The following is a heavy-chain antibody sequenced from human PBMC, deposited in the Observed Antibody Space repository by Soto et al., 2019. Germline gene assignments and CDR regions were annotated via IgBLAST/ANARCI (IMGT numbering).Heavy chain of an antibody. CDR2: IIPIFGTA. J-gene: IGHJ4*02. V-gene: IGHV1-69*13. CDR1: GGTFSIYA. D-gene: IGHD6-19*01. CDR3: ARDPDSSGWYLY. Sequence: SVKVSCKASGGTFSIYAISWVRQAPGQGLEWMGGIIPIFGTANYAQKFQGRVTITADESTSTAYMELSSLRSEDTAVYYCARDPDSSGWYLYWGQGTLVTVSS.